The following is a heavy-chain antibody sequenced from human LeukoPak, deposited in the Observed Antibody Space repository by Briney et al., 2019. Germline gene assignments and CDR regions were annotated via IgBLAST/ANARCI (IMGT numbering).Heavy chain of an antibody. CDR2: IRYDGSTK. D-gene: IGHD1-14*01. J-gene: IGHJ4*02. CDR1: GFSFSGYG. CDR3: ARDYNIGFDC. V-gene: IGHV3-30*02. Sequence: GGSLRLSCAASGFSFSGYGMHWVRQAPGKGLEWVTFIRYDGSTKSYADSVKGRFTIARDNSKNTLYLQMNSLRAEDTAVYFCARDYNIGFDCWDRGSLATV.